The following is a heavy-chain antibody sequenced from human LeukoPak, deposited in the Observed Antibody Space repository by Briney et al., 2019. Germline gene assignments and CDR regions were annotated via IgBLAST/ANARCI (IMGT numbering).Heavy chain of an antibody. J-gene: IGHJ4*02. D-gene: IGHD3-22*01. CDR1: GFSFSGHW. CDR2: ISPTGSTT. V-gene: IGHV3-74*01. Sequence: GGSLRLSCTASGFSFSGHWMHWARQLPGKGLVWVSRISPTGSTTSYADSVKGRFTVSRDNAKNTLYLQVNNLRAEDTAVYYCAKSSYYDSSGYYREYYFDYWGQGTLVTVSS. CDR3: AKSSYYDSSGYYREYYFDY.